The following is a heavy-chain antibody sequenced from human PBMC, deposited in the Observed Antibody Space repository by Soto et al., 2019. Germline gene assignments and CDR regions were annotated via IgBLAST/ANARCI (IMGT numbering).Heavy chain of an antibody. CDR3: ARVPTIFGETDASDI. Sequence: GASVKVSCTASGYTFTIYAMHWVRQAPGQRLEWMGWINAGNGNTKYSQKFQGRVTITRDTSTSTAYMELSSLRSEDTAVYYCARVPTIFGETDASDIWGQGTMVTVSS. V-gene: IGHV1-3*01. CDR2: INAGNGNT. D-gene: IGHD3-3*01. J-gene: IGHJ3*02. CDR1: GYTFTIYA.